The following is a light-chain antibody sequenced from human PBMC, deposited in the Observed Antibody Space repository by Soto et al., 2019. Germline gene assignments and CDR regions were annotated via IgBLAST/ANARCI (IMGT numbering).Light chain of an antibody. Sequence: IHVTQSPSSVSASVGGRVTITCRASQAITSWLAWYQQKPGRAPKLLIYSASSLQSGAPSTFTGSGSGTDFTLTNTTLLPNDAAVYYCQQTRSFPLHFGGGTKVEI. CDR2: SAS. CDR3: QQTRSFPLH. J-gene: IGKJ4*01. V-gene: IGKV1-12*01. CDR1: QAITSW.